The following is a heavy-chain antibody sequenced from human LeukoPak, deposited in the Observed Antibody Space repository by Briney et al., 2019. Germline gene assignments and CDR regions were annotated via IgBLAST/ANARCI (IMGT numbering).Heavy chain of an antibody. J-gene: IGHJ5*02. CDR3: ARERASNNHDNWFDP. CDR1: GASFNDYY. Sequence: PSKTLSLTCAVYGASFNDYYWSWIRHSPTKGLGWVGEVKHSGSAKYNPSLRGRVTISADKSKKQFFLRLSPVAAANWGVYYCARERASNNHDNWFDPWGQGTLVTVSS. CDR2: VKHSGSA. V-gene: IGHV4-34*01.